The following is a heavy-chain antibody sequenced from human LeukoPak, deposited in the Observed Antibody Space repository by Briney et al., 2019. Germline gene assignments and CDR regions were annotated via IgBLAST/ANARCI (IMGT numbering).Heavy chain of an antibody. CDR2: ISGSGGST. D-gene: IGHD6-13*01. CDR3: AKSRSSWYYFDY. CDR1: GFTFSSYA. Sequence: GGSLRLSCAASGFTFSSYAMSWVRQAPGKGLEWVSAISGSGGSTYYADSAKGRFTISRDNSKNTLYLQMNSLRAEDTAVYYCAKSRSSWYYFDYWGQGTLVTVSS. V-gene: IGHV3-23*01. J-gene: IGHJ4*02.